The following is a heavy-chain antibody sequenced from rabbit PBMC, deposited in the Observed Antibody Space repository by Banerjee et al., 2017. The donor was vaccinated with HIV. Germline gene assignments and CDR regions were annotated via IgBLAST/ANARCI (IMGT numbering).Heavy chain of an antibody. CDR3: ARETTKYASSSGYYTRDL. V-gene: IGHV1S40*01. D-gene: IGHD1-1*01. CDR2: SGST. Sequence: SGSTWYASWAKGRFTISKTSSTTVTLQMTSLTAADTATYFCARETTKYASSSGYYTRDLWGPGTLVTVS. J-gene: IGHJ6*01.